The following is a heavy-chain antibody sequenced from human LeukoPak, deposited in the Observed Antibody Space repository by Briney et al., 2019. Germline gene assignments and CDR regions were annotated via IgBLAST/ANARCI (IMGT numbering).Heavy chain of an antibody. J-gene: IGHJ4*02. CDR2: IYYSGST. V-gene: IGHV4-39*07. Sequence: SETLSLTCTVSGGSISSSSYYWGWIRQPPGKGLEWIGSIYYSGSTYYNPSLKSRVTISVDTSKNQFSLKLSSVTAADTAVYYCAREETMVRGTTVDYWGQGTLVTVSS. CDR1: GGSISSSSYY. D-gene: IGHD3-10*01. CDR3: AREETMVRGTTVDY.